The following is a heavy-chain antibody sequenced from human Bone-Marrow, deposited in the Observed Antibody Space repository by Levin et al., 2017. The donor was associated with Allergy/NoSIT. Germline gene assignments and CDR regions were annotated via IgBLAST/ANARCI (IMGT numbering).Heavy chain of an antibody. J-gene: IGHJ4*02. D-gene: IGHD3-22*01. CDR2: ISSSGDST. Sequence: GGSLRLSCAASGFSFWHYTMNWVRQDPGKGLEWVSCISSSGDSTYYADSVKGRFTISRDNAKNSLYLQLNRLRDEDTALYYCARDPARGYYDSSGYSGDHWGQGTLVTVSS. V-gene: IGHV3-48*02. CDR1: GFSFWHYT. CDR3: ARDPARGYYDSSGYSGDH.